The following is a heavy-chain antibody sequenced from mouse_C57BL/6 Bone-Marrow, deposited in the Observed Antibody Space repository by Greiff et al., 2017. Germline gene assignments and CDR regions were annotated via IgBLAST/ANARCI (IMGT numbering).Heavy chain of an antibody. CDR1: GFTFSSYA. CDR3: TRRGQLRLYYYAMDD. CDR2: ISSGGDYI. D-gene: IGHD3-2*02. Sequence: EVQLVESGEGLVKPGGSLKLSCAASGFTFSSYAMSGVRQTPEKRLEWVAYISSGGDYIYYADTVKGRFTISRDNARKTLYLQMSSLKSEDTAMYYCTRRGQLRLYYYAMDDWGQGTSVTVSS. J-gene: IGHJ4*01. V-gene: IGHV5-9-1*02.